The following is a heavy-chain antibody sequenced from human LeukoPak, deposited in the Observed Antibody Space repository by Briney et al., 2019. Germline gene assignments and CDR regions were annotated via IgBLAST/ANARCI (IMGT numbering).Heavy chain of an antibody. V-gene: IGHV3-23*01. Sequence: GGSLRLSCAASGFTFNNAWMTWVRQVPGKGLEWVAAIGGGGSDTKYTDSVQGRFTLSRDISRNTLVLQMDSLRAEDTAVYFCTKDVFHWAFDVWGPGTLVTVSS. CDR2: IGGGGSDT. J-gene: IGHJ3*01. D-gene: IGHD3-9*01. CDR3: TKDVFHWAFDV. CDR1: GFTFNNAW.